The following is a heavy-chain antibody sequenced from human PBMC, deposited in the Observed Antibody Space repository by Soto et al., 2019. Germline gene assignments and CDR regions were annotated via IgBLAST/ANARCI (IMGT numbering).Heavy chain of an antibody. Sequence: EQSGPEVKKPGSSVKVSCKASADTFNNYGFSCVRQAPGQGLECVGGVVPLLGSATYAQKFQGRATISADESASTVYLEPTNLQSDDTAIFYCASGIAVDRFEFWGLGTLVIVSS. J-gene: IGHJ4*01. V-gene: IGHV1-69*01. CDR2: VVPLLGSA. CDR1: ADTFNNYG. CDR3: ASGIAVDRFEF. D-gene: IGHD2-15*01.